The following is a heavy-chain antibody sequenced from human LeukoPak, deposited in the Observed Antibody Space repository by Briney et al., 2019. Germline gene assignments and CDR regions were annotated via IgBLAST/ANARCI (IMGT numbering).Heavy chain of an antibody. CDR3: ARGQGTVTTH. CDR1: GGSFSGYY. D-gene: IGHD4-17*01. V-gene: IGHV4-34*01. CDR2: INHSGSA. J-gene: IGHJ4*02. Sequence: SETLSLTCTVSGGSFSGYYCTWIRQPPGKGLEWIGEINHSGSANYNPSLKSRVTVSLDTSKNQFSLKLSSVTAADTAVYYCARGQGTVTTHWGQGTLVTVSS.